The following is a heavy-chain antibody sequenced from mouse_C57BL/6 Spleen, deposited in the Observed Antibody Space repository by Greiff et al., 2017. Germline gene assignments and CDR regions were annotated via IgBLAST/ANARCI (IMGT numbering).Heavy chain of an antibody. V-gene: IGHV1-81*01. CDR1: GYTFTSYG. CDR3: ARGWNGNYVWYFDV. J-gene: IGHJ1*03. CDR2: IYPRSGNT. D-gene: IGHD2-1*01. Sequence: VKLVESGAELARPGASVKLSCKASGYTFTSYGISWVKQRTGQGLEWIGEIYPRSGNTYYNEKFKGKATLTADKSSSTAYMELRSLTSEDSAVYFCARGWNGNYVWYFDVWGTGTTVTVSS.